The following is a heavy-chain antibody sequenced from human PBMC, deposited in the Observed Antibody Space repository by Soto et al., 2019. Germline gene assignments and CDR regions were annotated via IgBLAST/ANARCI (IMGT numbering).Heavy chain of an antibody. D-gene: IGHD1-26*01. Sequence: GESLKISCKGSGYNFTTYLIGWVRQMAGKGLEWVGLIYPADSDTRYSPSFQGQVTMSVDRSKSTACREWSSLKASDTAIYFCARLEGGRTVSWGLGTLVNVSS. CDR2: IYPADSDT. V-gene: IGHV5-51*01. CDR3: ARLEGGRTVS. J-gene: IGHJ5*02. CDR1: GYNFTTYL.